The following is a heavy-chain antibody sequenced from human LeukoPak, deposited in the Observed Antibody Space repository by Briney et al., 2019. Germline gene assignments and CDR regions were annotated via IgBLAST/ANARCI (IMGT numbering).Heavy chain of an antibody. J-gene: IGHJ4*02. V-gene: IGHV3-21*01. CDR2: ISSSSSYI. D-gene: IGHD6-13*01. Sequence: PGGSLRLSCAASGFTFSSYSMNWVRQAPAKGLEWVSSISSSSSYIYYADSVKGRFTISRDNAKNSLYLQMNSLRAEDTAVYYCARVPPIAAAGTDDDYWGQGTLVTVSS. CDR1: GFTFSSYS. CDR3: ARVPPIAAAGTDDDY.